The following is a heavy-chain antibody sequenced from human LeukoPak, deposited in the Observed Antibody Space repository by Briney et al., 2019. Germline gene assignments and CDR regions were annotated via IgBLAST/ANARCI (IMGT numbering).Heavy chain of an antibody. Sequence: GGSLRLSCAASGFTFNTYSMNWVRQAPGKGLEWVSYISSSSSTIYYADSVKGRFTISRDNAKNSLYLQMNSLRDEDTAVYYCAPNRDLRYWGQGTLVSVSS. D-gene: IGHD2-21*02. CDR2: ISSSSSTI. V-gene: IGHV3-48*02. J-gene: IGHJ4*02. CDR3: APNRDLRY. CDR1: GFTFNTYS.